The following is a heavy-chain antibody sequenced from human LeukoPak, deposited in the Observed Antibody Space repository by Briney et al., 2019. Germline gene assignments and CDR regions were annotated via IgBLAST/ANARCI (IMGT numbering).Heavy chain of an antibody. CDR1: GGSISSYY. CDR2: VYYSGST. J-gene: IGHJ4*02. V-gene: IGHV4-59*01. Sequence: SETLSLTCTVSGGSISSYYWSWIRQPPGKGLEWIGYVYYSGSTNYNPSLKSRVTISVDTSKNQFSLKLSSVTAADTAVYYCARSELLWFGGVNSGFDYWGQGTLVTVSS. CDR3: ARSELLWFGGVNSGFDY. D-gene: IGHD3-10*01.